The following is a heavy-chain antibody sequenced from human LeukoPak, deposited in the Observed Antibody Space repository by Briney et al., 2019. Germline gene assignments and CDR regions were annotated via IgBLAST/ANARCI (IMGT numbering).Heavy chain of an antibody. V-gene: IGHV3-11*04. Sequence: GGSLRLSCAASGFTFSDYYMSWIRQAPGKGLEWVSYISSSGSTIYYADSVKGRFTISRDNAKNSLYLQMNSLRAEDTAVYYCARGPARVVIISGYNWFDPWGQGTLVTVSS. CDR3: ARGPARVVIISGYNWFDP. J-gene: IGHJ5*02. CDR2: ISSSGSTI. CDR1: GFTFSDYY. D-gene: IGHD3-3*01.